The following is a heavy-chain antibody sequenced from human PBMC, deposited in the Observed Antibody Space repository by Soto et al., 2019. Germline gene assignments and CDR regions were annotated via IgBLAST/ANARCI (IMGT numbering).Heavy chain of an antibody. J-gene: IGHJ6*02. CDR1: GFTFSSYA. V-gene: IGHV3-30-3*01. Sequence: PGGSLRLSCAAFGFTFSSYAMHWVRQAPGKGLEWVAVISYDGSNKYYADSVKGRFTISRDNSKNTLYLQMNSLRAEDTAVYYCARDRRWGDILDGYSPFYYYYGMDVWGQGTTVTVSS. CDR2: ISYDGSNK. CDR3: ARDRRWGDILDGYSPFYYYYGMDV. D-gene: IGHD3-9*01.